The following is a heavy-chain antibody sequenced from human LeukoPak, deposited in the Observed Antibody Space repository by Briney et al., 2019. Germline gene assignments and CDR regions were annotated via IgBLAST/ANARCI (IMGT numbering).Heavy chain of an antibody. CDR3: ARQLYYDFWSGDGAFDI. Sequence: PGGSLRLSCKGSGYSFTSYWIGWVRQMPGKGLEWMGIIYPGDSDTRYSPSFQGQVTISADKSISTAYLQWSSLKASDTAMYYCARQLYYDFWSGDGAFDIWGQGTMVTVSS. V-gene: IGHV5-51*01. J-gene: IGHJ3*02. CDR1: GYSFTSYW. D-gene: IGHD3-3*01. CDR2: IYPGDSDT.